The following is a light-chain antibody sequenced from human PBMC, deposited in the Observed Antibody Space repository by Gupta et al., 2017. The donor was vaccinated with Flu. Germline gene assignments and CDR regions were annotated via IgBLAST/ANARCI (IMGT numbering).Light chain of an antibody. CDR1: QSVSSY. CDR3: QQRSNRPMT. CDR2: DAS. Sequence: PATLSVSPGERATLSCRASQSVSSYLAWYQQKPGQAPRLLIYDASNRATGIPARFSGSGSGTDFTLTISSLEPEDFAVYYCQQRSNRPMTFGQGTKVEIK. V-gene: IGKV3-11*01. J-gene: IGKJ1*01.